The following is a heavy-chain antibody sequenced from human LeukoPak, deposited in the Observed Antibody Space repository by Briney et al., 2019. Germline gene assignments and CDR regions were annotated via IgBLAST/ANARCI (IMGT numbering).Heavy chain of an antibody. V-gene: IGHV4-34*01. D-gene: IGHD6-6*01. CDR2: INHSGST. CDR3: ARSEGMAARFRY. Sequence: SDTLTLTCAVYGGSFSGYYWSWIRQPPGKGLEWIGEINHSGSTNYNPSLKSRVTISVDTSKNQFSLKLSSVTAADTAVYYCARSEGMAARFRYWGQGTLVTVSS. CDR1: GGSFSGYY. J-gene: IGHJ4*02.